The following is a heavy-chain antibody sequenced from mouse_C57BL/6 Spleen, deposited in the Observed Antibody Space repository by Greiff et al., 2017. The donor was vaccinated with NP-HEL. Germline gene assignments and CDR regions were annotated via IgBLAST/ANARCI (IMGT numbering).Heavy chain of an antibody. J-gene: IGHJ3*01. CDR1: GYTFTSYW. CDR2: IHPNSGST. Sequence: QVQLQQPGAELVKPGASVKLSCKASGYTFTSYWMHWVKQRPGQGLEWIGMIHPNSGSTNYNEKFKSKATLTVDKSSSTAYMQLSSLTSEDSAVYYCAREDYYGSRAYWGQGTLVTVSA. V-gene: IGHV1-64*01. CDR3: AREDYYGSRAY. D-gene: IGHD1-1*01.